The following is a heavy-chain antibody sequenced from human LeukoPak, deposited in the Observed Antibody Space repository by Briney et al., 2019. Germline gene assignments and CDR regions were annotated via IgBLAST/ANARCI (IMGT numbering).Heavy chain of an antibody. D-gene: IGHD5-18*01. CDR1: DGSFSGYY. J-gene: IGHJ4*02. CDR3: ARYTAMVTPLYYFDY. CDR2: INHSGST. V-gene: IGHV4-34*01. Sequence: SETLSLTCAVYDGSFSGYYWSWIRQPPGKGLEWIGEINHSGSTNYNPSLKSRVTISVDTSKNQFSLKLSSVTATDTAVYYCARYTAMVTPLYYFDYWGQGTLVTVSS.